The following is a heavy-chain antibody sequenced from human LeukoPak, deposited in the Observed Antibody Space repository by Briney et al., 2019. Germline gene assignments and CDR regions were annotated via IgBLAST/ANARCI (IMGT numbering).Heavy chain of an antibody. CDR2: IIPIFGTA. CDR1: GGTFSSYA. J-gene: IGHJ4*02. CDR3: ATPYYYDSSGYYEDCFDY. D-gene: IGHD3-22*01. V-gene: IGHV1-69*13. Sequence: SVKVSCKASGGTFSSYAISWVRQAPGQGLEWMGGIIPIFGTANYAQKFQGRVTITADESTSTDYMELSSLRSEDTAVYYCATPYYYDSSGYYEDCFDYWGQGTLVTVSS.